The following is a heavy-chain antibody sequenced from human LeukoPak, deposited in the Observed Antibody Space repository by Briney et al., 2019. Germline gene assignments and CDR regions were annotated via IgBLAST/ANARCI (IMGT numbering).Heavy chain of an antibody. V-gene: IGHV3-49*04. J-gene: IGHJ4*02. D-gene: IGHD2-2*01. Sequence: GGSLRLSCTASGFTFGDYAMSWVRQAPGKGLEWVGFIRSKAYGGTTEYAASVKGRFTISRDDSKRIAYLQMNSLKTEDTAVYYCTRVPQGCSSTSCYFDYWGQGTLVTVSS. CDR3: TRVPQGCSSTSCYFDY. CDR2: IRSKAYGGTT. CDR1: GFTFGDYA.